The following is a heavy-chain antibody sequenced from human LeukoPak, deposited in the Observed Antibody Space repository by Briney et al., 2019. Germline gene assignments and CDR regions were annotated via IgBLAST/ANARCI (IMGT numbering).Heavy chain of an antibody. CDR1: GFTFSSYA. Sequence: GGSLRLSCAASGFTFSSYAMTWVRQAPGKGLEWVSVISGSGGNTYYADSVKGRFTISRDNSENTLYLQMNSLRAEDTAVYYCAKGPDYDFWSGYYTGYYFDYWGQGTLVTVSS. CDR3: AKGPDYDFWSGYYTGYYFDY. D-gene: IGHD3-3*01. J-gene: IGHJ4*02. CDR2: ISGSGGNT. V-gene: IGHV3-23*01.